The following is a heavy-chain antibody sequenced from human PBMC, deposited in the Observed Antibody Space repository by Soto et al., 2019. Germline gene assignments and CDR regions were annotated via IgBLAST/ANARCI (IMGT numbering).Heavy chain of an antibody. Sequence: EVQVLESGGGLVQPGGSLRLSCEGSGFTVSSHAMTWIRQAPGKGPEWVSTITAGGGTYYADSVKGRFAMSRDTSESALYLQMNSLGAEHTDSYYCAPHVSCSGGSCQYDAFAIRGQGTMVTVSS. V-gene: IGHV3-23*01. D-gene: IGHD2-15*01. CDR2: ITAGGGT. CDR1: GFTVSSHA. J-gene: IGHJ3*02. CDR3: APHVSCSGGSCQYDAFAI.